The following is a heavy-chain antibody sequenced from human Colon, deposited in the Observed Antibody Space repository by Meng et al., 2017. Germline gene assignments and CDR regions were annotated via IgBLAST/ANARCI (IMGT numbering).Heavy chain of an antibody. V-gene: IGHV3-23*01. Sequence: GESLKISCAASVFTFSSYDMSWVRQAPGKGLEWVSSITGSGDTTYYADSVKGRFTISRDNSKNTLHLQMNSRRVEDTAVYFCASQRIAASGPPGYWGQGTLVTVSS. CDR2: ITGSGDTT. CDR1: VFTFSSYD. CDR3: ASQRIAASGPPGY. D-gene: IGHD6-13*01. J-gene: IGHJ4*02.